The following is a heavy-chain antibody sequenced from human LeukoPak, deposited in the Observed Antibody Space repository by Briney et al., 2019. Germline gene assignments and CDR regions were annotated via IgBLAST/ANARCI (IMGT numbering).Heavy chain of an antibody. Sequence: GGSLRLSCAASGFTFSIYEMNWVRQASGKGLEWLSYIGTSDDTVYYADSVKGRFTISRDNSKNSVFLQMKSLRGEDTARYYCARGPRFDYWGQGALVTVSS. J-gene: IGHJ4*02. V-gene: IGHV3-48*03. CDR3: ARGPRFDY. CDR1: GFTFSIYE. CDR2: IGTSDDTV.